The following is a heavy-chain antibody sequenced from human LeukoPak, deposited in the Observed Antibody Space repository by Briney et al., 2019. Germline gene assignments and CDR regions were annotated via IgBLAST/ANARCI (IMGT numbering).Heavy chain of an antibody. J-gene: IGHJ4*02. CDR2: MNPNSGNT. Sequence: ASVEVSCKASGYTFTSYDINWVRQATGQGLEWMGWMNPNSGNTGYAQKFQGRVTMTRNTSISTAYMELNSLKSEDTAVYYCTTDPSRRVVVPAARGDYWGQGTLVTVSS. V-gene: IGHV1-8*01. CDR1: GYTFTSYD. CDR3: TTDPSRRVVVPAARGDY. D-gene: IGHD2-2*01.